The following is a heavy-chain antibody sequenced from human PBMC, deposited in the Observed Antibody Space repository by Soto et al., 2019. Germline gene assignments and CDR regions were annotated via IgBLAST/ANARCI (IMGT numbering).Heavy chain of an antibody. Sequence: ASVKVSCKASGYTFTSYAMHWVRQAPGQRLEWMGWINAGNGNTKYPQKFQGRVTITRDTSASTAYMELSSLRSEDTAVYYCARDLGPRFRGVGYYYGMDVWGQGTTVTVSS. CDR2: INAGNGNT. CDR3: ARDLGPRFRGVGYYYGMDV. CDR1: GYTFTSYA. D-gene: IGHD3-10*01. V-gene: IGHV1-3*01. J-gene: IGHJ6*02.